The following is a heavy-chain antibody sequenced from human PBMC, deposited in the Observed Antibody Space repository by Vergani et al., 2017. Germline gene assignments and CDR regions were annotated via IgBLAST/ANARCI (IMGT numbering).Heavy chain of an antibody. CDR2: IRYDGSYK. D-gene: IGHD3-10*01. CDR3: AKGNTMVRGVSNGFDS. V-gene: IGHV3-30*02. CDR1: GFALNRHS. Sequence: QVQLVESGGGVVQPGTSLRLSCVVSGFALNRHSMYWVRQAPGKGLEWVAFIRYDGSYKYYGDSVKGRFTISRDNSKNTLYLEMNSLRAEDMAVYYCAKGNTMVRGVSNGFDSWGQGNLVTVSS. J-gene: IGHJ5*01.